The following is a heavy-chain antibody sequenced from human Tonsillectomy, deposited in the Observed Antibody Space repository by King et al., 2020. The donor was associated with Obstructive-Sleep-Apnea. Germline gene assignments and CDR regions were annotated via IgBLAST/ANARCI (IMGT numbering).Heavy chain of an antibody. Sequence: VQLVESGGGLVQPGGSLRLSCSASGFTFSSYAMHWVRQAPGKGLESVSVISNNGDITYYADSVKGRFTISRDNSNNTLYLQMSSLTTEDTAVYYCVKLVGTATTSWLLNWGQGTLVTVSS. CDR2: ISNNGDIT. CDR1: GFTFSSYA. V-gene: IGHV3-64D*06. D-gene: IGHD4-17*01. J-gene: IGHJ4*02. CDR3: VKLVGTATTSWLLN.